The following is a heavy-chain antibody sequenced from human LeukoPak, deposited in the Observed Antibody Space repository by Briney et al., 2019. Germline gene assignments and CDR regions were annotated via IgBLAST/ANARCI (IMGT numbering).Heavy chain of an antibody. V-gene: IGHV1-2*02. J-gene: IGHJ3*01. CDR2: MNPNSGDT. D-gene: IGHD2-2*01. Sequence: ASVKVSCKTSGYTFTAHYIHWIRQAPGQGLEWMGWMNPNSGDTNYAQKFQGRVTLTRGKTARTAYMELTRLKSDDTAVYHCARVRVGYCSSTSCYSAGFDFWGQGTMVTVSS. CDR1: GYTFTAHY. CDR3: ARVRVGYCSSTSCYSAGFDF.